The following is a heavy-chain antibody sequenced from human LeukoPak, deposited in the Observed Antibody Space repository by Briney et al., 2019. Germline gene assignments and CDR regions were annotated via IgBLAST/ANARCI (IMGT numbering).Heavy chain of an antibody. D-gene: IGHD2-8*01. CDR2: ISSTSIYK. V-gene: IGHV3-21*01. Sequence: GGSLRLSCAASGFTFTYAWMSWVRQAPGKGLEWVSSISSTSIYKYYADSVKGRFTISRDNAKDSLFLQMNSLRAEDTAIYYCARDPRIYCTNGICRDDYFDNWGQGTLVTVSS. CDR3: ARDPRIYCTNGICRDDYFDN. CDR1: GFTFTYAW. J-gene: IGHJ4*02.